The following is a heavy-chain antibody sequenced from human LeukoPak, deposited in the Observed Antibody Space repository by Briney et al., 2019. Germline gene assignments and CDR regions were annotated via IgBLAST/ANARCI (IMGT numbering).Heavy chain of an antibody. J-gene: IGHJ4*02. CDR3: SRGGSGSYYNLGYFDY. CDR1: GVSINTYY. D-gene: IGHD3-10*01. V-gene: IGHV4-59*13. Sequence: PSETLSLTCTVSGVSINTYYASWIRQAPGKGLGFIGFIYNGGNTNYNPSLKSRATISVDTSKNQFSLKLSSVTAADTAVYYCSRGGSGSYYNLGYFDYWGQGTLVTVSS. CDR2: IYNGGNT.